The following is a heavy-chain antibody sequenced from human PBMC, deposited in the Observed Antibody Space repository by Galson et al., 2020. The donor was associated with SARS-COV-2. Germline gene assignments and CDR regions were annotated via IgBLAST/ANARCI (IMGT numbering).Heavy chain of an antibody. J-gene: IGHJ4*02. CDR3: AAFVGNNPAY. V-gene: IGHV1-58*01. Sequence: SVKVSCKTSGFRFTASAVQSVRQARGQRLEWIGWIVVGSGKTNYAQKFQERVTITRDMSTTTAYMELSSLRSEDTAVYYCAAFVGNNPAYWGQGTLVSVSS. CDR1: GFRFTASA. D-gene: IGHD1-26*01. CDR2: IVVGSGKT.